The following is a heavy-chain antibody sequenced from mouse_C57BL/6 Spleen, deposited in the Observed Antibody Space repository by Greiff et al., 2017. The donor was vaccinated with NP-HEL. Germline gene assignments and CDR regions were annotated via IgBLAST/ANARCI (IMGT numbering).Heavy chain of an antibody. D-gene: IGHD3-2*02. CDR1: GFTFSDYG. V-gene: IGHV5-17*01. Sequence: EVKLVGSGGGLVKPGGSLKLSCAASGFTFSDYGMHWVRQAPEKGLEWVAYISSGSSTIYYAATVKGRFTISRDNAKNTLFLQMTSLRSEDTAMYYCARPLDSSGLYYYAMDYWGQGTSVTVSS. J-gene: IGHJ4*01. CDR2: ISSGSSTI. CDR3: ARPLDSSGLYYYAMDY.